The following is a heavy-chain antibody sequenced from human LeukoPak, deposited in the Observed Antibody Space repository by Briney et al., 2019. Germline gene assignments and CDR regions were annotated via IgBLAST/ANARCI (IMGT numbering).Heavy chain of an antibody. V-gene: IGHV3-48*01. J-gene: IGHJ6*02. CDR2: ISSSSSTI. CDR3: ARDSEPHPGSSYFSNKSYLEFFLGVDGMDV. Sequence: GGSLRLSCAASGFTFSSYSMNWVRQAPGKGLEWVSYISSSSSTIYYADSVKGRFTISRDNAKNSLYLQMNSLRAEDTAVYYCARDSEPHPGSSYFSNKSYLEFFLGVDGMDVWGQGTTVTVSS. D-gene: IGHD6-6*01. CDR1: GFTFSSYS.